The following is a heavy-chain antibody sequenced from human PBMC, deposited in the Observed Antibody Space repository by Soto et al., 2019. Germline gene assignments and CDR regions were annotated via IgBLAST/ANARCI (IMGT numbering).Heavy chain of an antibody. V-gene: IGHV3-21*01. J-gene: IGHJ4*02. D-gene: IGHD5-12*01. Sequence: GGSLRLSCAASGFTFSSYSMNWVRQAPGKGLEWVSSISSSSSYIYYADSVKGRFTISRDNAKNSLYLQMNSLRAEDTAVYYWATDLSRSSSNDYGYCGQGTLVTASS. CDR3: ATDLSRSSSNDYGY. CDR2: ISSSSSYI. CDR1: GFTFSSYS.